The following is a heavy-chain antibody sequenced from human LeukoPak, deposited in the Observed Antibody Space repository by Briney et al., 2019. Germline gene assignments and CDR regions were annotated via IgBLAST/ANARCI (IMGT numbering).Heavy chain of an antibody. CDR1: GFIFSRAW. Sequence: HAGGSLRLSCAASGFIFSRAWMSWVRQAPGKGLEWVSVIYSGGSTYYADSVKGRFTISRHNSKNTLYLQMNSLRAEDTAVYYCARDGVAIPFDYWGQGTLVTVSS. J-gene: IGHJ4*02. CDR3: ARDGVAIPFDY. D-gene: IGHD5-12*01. CDR2: IYSGGST. V-gene: IGHV3-53*04.